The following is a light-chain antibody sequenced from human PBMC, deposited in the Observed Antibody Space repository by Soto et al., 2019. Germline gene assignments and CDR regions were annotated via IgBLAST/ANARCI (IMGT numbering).Light chain of an antibody. J-gene: IGLJ1*01. V-gene: IGLV2-11*01. CDR3: CSYAGSYTFDV. CDR1: SRDVGGYNY. CDR2: DVS. Sequence: QSVLTQPRSVSGSPGQSVTISCTGTSRDVGGYNYVSWYQQHPGKAPKLIIYDVSKRPSGVPDRFSGSKSGNTASLTISGLQAYDEADYYCCSYAGSYTFDVFGNVTKVTVL.